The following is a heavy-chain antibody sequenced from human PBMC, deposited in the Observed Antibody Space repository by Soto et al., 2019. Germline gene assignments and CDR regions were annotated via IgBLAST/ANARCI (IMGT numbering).Heavy chain of an antibody. CDR1: GFTFSNAW. V-gene: IGHV3-15*01. CDR3: TTDEKAEFDYVWGSYRLYYFDY. J-gene: IGHJ4*02. Sequence: EVQLVESGGGLVKPGGSLRLSCAASGFTFSNAWMSWVRQAPGKGLEWVGRIKSKTDGGTTDYAAPVKGRFTISRDDSKNTLYLQMNSLKTEDTAVYYCTTDEKAEFDYVWGSYRLYYFDYWGQGTLVTVSS. D-gene: IGHD3-16*02. CDR2: IKSKTDGGTT.